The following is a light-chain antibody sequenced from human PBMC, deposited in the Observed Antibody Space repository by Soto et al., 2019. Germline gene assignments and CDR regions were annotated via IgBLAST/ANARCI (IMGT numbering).Light chain of an antibody. J-gene: IGKJ3*01. V-gene: IGKV1-8*01. CDR1: QGISSY. CDR2: AAS. Sequence: AIRMTQSPSSFSASTGDRLTITCRASQGISSYLAWYQQKPGKAPKLLIYAASTLQSGVPSRFSGSGSGTDFNLTISCLQSEDFATYYCQQYYSYPFTFGPGNKVDIK. CDR3: QQYYSYPFT.